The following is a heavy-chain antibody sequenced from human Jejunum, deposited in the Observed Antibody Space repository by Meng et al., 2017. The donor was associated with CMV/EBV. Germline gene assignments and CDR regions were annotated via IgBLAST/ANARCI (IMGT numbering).Heavy chain of an antibody. V-gene: IGHV3-74*01. CDR1: GFTFSNYW. Sequence: SCAASGFTFSNYWMHWVRQAQGKGLVWVSRINSDGSSTTYADSVKGRLTISRDNAKNTLYLQMNSLRAEDTAVYYCARGIGESWGQGALVTVSS. D-gene: IGHD2/OR15-2a*01. CDR2: INSDGSST. J-gene: IGHJ4*02. CDR3: ARGIGES.